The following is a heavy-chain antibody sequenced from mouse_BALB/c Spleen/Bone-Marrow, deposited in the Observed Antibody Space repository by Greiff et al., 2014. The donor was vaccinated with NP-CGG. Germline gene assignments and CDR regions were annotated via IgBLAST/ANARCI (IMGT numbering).Heavy chain of an antibody. J-gene: IGHJ3*01. CDR3: ARLYDYGWFAY. CDR2: INPDSRTI. Sequence: VQLKESGGGLVQPGGSLKLSCAASGFYFSAYWMSWVRQAPGKGLEWIGEINPDSRTINYTPSLKDKFIISRDNAKNTLYLQMSKVRSEDTALYYCARLYDYGWFAYWGQGTLVTVSA. CDR1: GFYFSAYW. V-gene: IGHV4-1*02. D-gene: IGHD2-4*01.